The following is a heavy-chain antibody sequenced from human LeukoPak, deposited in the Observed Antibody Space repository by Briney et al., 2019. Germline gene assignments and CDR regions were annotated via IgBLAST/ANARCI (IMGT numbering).Heavy chain of an antibody. CDR3: ARGGAVERYCSSTSCYWVDAFDI. D-gene: IGHD2-2*01. CDR1: GYRFTSYW. J-gene: IGHJ3*02. CDR2: VDPSDSYT. V-gene: IGHV5-10-1*01. Sequence: GESLKISCKGSGYRFTSYWISWVGQMPGKGLEWRGWVDPSDSYTNYSPSFQGHVTTSADKSISTAYLQWSSLKASDTAIYYCARGGAVERYCSSTSCYWVDAFDIWGQGTMVTVSS.